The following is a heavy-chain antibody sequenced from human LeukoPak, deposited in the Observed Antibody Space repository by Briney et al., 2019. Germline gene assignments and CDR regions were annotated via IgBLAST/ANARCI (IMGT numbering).Heavy chain of an antibody. CDR2: ISSSSSYI. CDR1: GFTFSSYS. CDR3: ARDKIAAAGPGDYYMDV. J-gene: IGHJ6*03. D-gene: IGHD6-13*01. Sequence: GGSLRLSCAASGFTFSSYSMNWVRQAPGKGLEGVSSISSSSSYIYYADSVKGRFTISRDNAKNSLYLQMNSLRAEDTAVYYCARDKIAAAGPGDYYMDVWGKGTTVTVSS. V-gene: IGHV3-21*01.